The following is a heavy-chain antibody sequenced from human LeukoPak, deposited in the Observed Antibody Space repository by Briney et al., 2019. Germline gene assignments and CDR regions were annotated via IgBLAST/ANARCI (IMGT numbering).Heavy chain of an antibody. CDR3: AKWYYYDSSGYLRYFDY. Sequence: GGSLRLSCAASGFTFSSYAMSWVRQAPGKGLEWVSAISGSGGSTYYADSVKGRFTISRDNSKNTLYLQMNSLRAEDTAVYYCAKWYYYDSSGYLRYFDYWGQGTLVTVSS. J-gene: IGHJ4*02. CDR1: GFTFSSYA. CDR2: ISGSGGST. D-gene: IGHD3-22*01. V-gene: IGHV3-23*01.